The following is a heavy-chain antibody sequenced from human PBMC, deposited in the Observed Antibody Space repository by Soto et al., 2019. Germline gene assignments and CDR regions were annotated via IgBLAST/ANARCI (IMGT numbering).Heavy chain of an antibody. CDR3: AKDRWLGGSCLVVFDY. V-gene: IGHV3-23*01. CDR1: GFTFSSYA. D-gene: IGHD2-15*01. Sequence: EVQLLESGGGLVQPGGSLRLSCAASGFTFSSYAMSWVRQAPGKVLEWVSAISGSGGITYYADSVKGRFTISRDNSKNTLDRQMISLRAEDTALYYCAKDRWLGGSCLVVFDYCGQGTLVTVSS. CDR2: ISGSGGIT. J-gene: IGHJ4*02.